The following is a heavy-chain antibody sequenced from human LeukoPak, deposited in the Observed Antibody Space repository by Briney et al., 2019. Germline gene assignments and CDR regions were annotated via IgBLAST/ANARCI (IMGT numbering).Heavy chain of an antibody. J-gene: IGHJ4*02. CDR2: VFHSGST. Sequence: SETLSLTCTVSGDSISSNEWWSWVRQPPGKGLAWIGEVFHSGSTNYNPSLKSRVTISIDKSKNQFSLEVTSVTAADTAMYYCARDLAVAGTNYFDYWGQGALVTVSS. D-gene: IGHD6-19*01. CDR3: ARDLAVAGTNYFDY. V-gene: IGHV4-4*02. CDR1: GDSISSNEW.